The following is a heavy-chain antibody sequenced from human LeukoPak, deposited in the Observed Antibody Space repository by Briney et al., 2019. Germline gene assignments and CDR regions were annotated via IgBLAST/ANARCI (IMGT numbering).Heavy chain of an antibody. CDR2: INHSGGT. CDR1: GGSFSGYY. D-gene: IGHD1-26*01. V-gene: IGHV4-34*01. J-gene: IGHJ5*02. CDR3: ARQNPRTNIVGAVPRYWFDP. Sequence: SETLSLTCAVYGGSFSGYYWSWIRQPPGKGLEWIGDINHSGGTNYGPSLKSRVTISVDTSKNQFSLKLSSVTAADTAVYYCARQNPRTNIVGAVPRYWFDPWGQGTLVTVSS.